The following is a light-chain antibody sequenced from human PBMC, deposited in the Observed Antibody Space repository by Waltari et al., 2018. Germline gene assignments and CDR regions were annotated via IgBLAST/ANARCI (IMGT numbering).Light chain of an antibody. CDR3: YSTDSSGLGV. J-gene: IGLJ1*01. CDR2: EDN. CDR1: ALPKNS. V-gene: IGLV3-10*01. Sequence: SDELTQPPSVSVSPGQTARLPCSGDALPKNSAHWYQQKSGQAPVVVIYEDNKRPSEIPERFSGSSSGTMATLTISGAQVEDEADYYCYSTDSSGLGVFGTGTKVTVL.